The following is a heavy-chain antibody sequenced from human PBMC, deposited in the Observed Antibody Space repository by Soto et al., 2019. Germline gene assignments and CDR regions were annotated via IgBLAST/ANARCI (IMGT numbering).Heavy chain of an antibody. D-gene: IGHD3-3*01. CDR2: ISYDGSNK. Sequence: PGGSLILSCAASGFTFSSYAMHWVRQAPGKGLEWVAVISYDGSNKYYADSVKGRFTISRDNSKDTLYLQMNSLRAEDTAVYYCARDEEEWLLSLDSSRYGIDYWGQGTLVTVSS. J-gene: IGHJ4*02. CDR1: GFTFSSYA. V-gene: IGHV3-30-3*01. CDR3: ARDEEEWLLSLDSSRYGIDY.